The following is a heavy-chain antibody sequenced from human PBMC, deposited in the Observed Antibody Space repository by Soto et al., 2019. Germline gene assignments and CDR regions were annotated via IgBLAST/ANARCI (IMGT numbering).Heavy chain of an antibody. Sequence: GGSLRLSCTASGFSFGDYAMSWVRQAPGKGLEWVGFIRGQAYGGTAEYAASVKGRFSISRDDSKSIAYLQMNSLKTEDTAVYYCTTGRCSSISCYRYYFDYWGQGALVTVSS. CDR3: TTGRCSSISCYRYYFDY. V-gene: IGHV3-49*04. D-gene: IGHD2-2*01. CDR2: IRGQAYGGTA. CDR1: GFSFGDYA. J-gene: IGHJ4*02.